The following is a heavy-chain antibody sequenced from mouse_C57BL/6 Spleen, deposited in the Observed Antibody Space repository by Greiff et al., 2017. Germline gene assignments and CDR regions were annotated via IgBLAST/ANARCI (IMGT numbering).Heavy chain of an antibody. CDR1: GYTFTDYY. D-gene: IGHD2-1*01. J-gene: IGHJ2*01. Sequence: EVKLQQSGPELVKPGASVKISCKASGYTFTDYYMNWVKQSHGKSLEWIGDINPNNGGTSYNQKFKGKATMTVDKSSSTAYLELRSLTSEDSAVYYCARIYYGNYLPYYFDYWGQGTTLTVSS. CDR2: INPNNGGT. V-gene: IGHV1-26*01. CDR3: ARIYYGNYLPYYFDY.